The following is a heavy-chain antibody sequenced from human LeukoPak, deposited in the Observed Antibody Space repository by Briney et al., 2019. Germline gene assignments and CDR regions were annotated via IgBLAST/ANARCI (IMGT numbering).Heavy chain of an antibody. D-gene: IGHD2-2*01. CDR1: GFTFSSYA. Sequence: AGGSLRLSCAASGFTFSSYAMSWVRQAPGKGLEWVSAISGSGGSTYYADSVRGRFTISRDNAKNSLYLQMNSLRAEDTAVYYCARWNCSSTSCYSDYWGQGTLVTVSS. CDR3: ARWNCSSTSCYSDY. CDR2: ISGSGGST. V-gene: IGHV3-23*01. J-gene: IGHJ4*02.